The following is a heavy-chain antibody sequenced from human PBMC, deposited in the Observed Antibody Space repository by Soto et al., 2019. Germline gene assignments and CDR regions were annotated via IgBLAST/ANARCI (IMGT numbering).Heavy chain of an antibody. V-gene: IGHV3-48*02. CDR3: ADDEDGDSDFDS. CDR1: GFTFSSYG. Sequence: VQLVESGGGLVQPGGSLRLSCAASGFTFSSYGMNWVRQAPGKGLEWVSYISSSGTTIYYAESVRGRFSISRDNAKNSLYLQMDSLRDEDTAVYFCADDEDGDSDFDSWGQGTLVTVSS. D-gene: IGHD4-17*01. J-gene: IGHJ4*02. CDR2: ISSSGTTI.